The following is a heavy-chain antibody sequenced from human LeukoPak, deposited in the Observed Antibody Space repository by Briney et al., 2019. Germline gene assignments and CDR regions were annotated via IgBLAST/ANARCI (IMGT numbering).Heavy chain of an antibody. Sequence: SETLSLTCAVYGGSFSGYYWSWIRQPPGKGLEWIGEINHSGSTNCNPSLKSRVTISVDTSKNQFSMKLSSVTAADTAVYYCARHALSRDYGDYPDYWGQGTLVTVSS. CDR2: INHSGST. CDR3: ARHALSRDYGDYPDY. D-gene: IGHD4-17*01. CDR1: GGSFSGYY. J-gene: IGHJ4*02. V-gene: IGHV4-34*01.